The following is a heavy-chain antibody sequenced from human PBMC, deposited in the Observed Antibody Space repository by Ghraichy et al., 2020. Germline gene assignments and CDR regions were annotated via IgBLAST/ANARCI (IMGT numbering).Heavy chain of an antibody. Sequence: GESLNISCAASGFTVSSNYMSWVRQAPGKGLEWVSVIYSGGSTYYADSVKGRFTISRHNSKNTLYLQMNSLRAEDTAVYYCARGGYGGSFEDYFDYWGQGTLVTVSS. V-gene: IGHV3-53*04. CDR1: GFTVSSNY. CDR3: ARGGYGGSFEDYFDY. D-gene: IGHD1-26*01. J-gene: IGHJ4*02. CDR2: IYSGGST.